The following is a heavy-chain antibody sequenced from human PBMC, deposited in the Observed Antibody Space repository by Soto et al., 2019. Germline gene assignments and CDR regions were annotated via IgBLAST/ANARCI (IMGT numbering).Heavy chain of an antibody. D-gene: IGHD3-22*01. Sequence: SETLSLTCTVSGGSISSSSYYWGWIRQPPGKGLEWIGSIYYSGSTYYNPSLKSRVTISVDTSKNQFSLKLSSVTAADTAVYYCARRLYYYDSSGYYWFDPWGQGTLVTVSS. CDR2: IYYSGST. CDR1: GGSISSSSYY. CDR3: ARRLYYYDSSGYYWFDP. J-gene: IGHJ5*02. V-gene: IGHV4-39*01.